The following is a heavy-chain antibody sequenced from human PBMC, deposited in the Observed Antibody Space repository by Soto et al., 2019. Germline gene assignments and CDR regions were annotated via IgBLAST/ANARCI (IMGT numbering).Heavy chain of an antibody. D-gene: IGHD3-22*01. CDR2: ISHSWST. CDR1: GGSISSGTYY. CDR3: ARDRNFFHSSGPDY. V-gene: IGHV4-30-4*08. Sequence: QVQLQESGPGLVKPSQTLFLTCTVSGGSISSGTYYWSWIRQHPGKGLEWIGYISHSWSTYYNPSLASRISIAVDTAKNKFSLRLSSVAAADTAVYYCARDRNFFHSSGPDYWGQETRVTVPS. J-gene: IGHJ4*02.